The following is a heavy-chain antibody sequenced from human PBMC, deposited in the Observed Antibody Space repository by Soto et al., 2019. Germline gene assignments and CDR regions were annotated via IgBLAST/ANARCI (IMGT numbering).Heavy chain of an antibody. CDR3: ARDKITGLFDY. CDR1: GGSFSGYY. CDR2: INHSGST. V-gene: IGHV4-34*01. J-gene: IGHJ4*02. D-gene: IGHD2-8*02. Sequence: QVQLQQWGAGLLKPSETLSLTCAVYGGSFSGYYWTWIRQPPGTGLEWIGEINHSGSTNYNPSLKVXVTISVDPSKNQFSLKLTSVTAADTAVYYCARDKITGLFDYWGQGTLVTVSS.